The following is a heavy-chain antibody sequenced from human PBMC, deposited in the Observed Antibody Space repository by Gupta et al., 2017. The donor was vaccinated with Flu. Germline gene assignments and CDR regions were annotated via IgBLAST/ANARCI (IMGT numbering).Heavy chain of an antibody. J-gene: IGHJ4*02. D-gene: IGHD3-3*01. CDR2: IHHSGTT. CDR1: GDSIGSSKC. Sequence: QVQLQESGAGLVKPSGTLSLTCTVSGDSIGSSKCWSWVRQAPEKGLEWIGEIHHSGTTNYNPSLKSRVTISVDLPTNQFSLDLTSVTAADTAVYYCAGKDFGSAFWPFFDYWGQGALVTVSS. CDR3: AGKDFGSAFWPFFDY. V-gene: IGHV4-4*02.